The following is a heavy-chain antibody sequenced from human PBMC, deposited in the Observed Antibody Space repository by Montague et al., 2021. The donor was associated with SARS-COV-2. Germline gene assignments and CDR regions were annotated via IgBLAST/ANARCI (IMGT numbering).Heavy chain of an antibody. CDR3: AQVNRRLGGVSFDS. J-gene: IGHJ4*02. CDR1: GDSIINIKTSY. CDR2: IFHTGTS. D-gene: IGHD3-16*01. V-gene: IGHV4-61*05. Sequence: SETLSLTCNVSGDSIINIKTSYWGWIRLPLGKGLEWIGYIFHTGTSNYQASLKSRVTMSVDTSKTQFSLKLTSVTAADTAVYFCAQVNRRLGGVSFDSWGQGALVTVSS.